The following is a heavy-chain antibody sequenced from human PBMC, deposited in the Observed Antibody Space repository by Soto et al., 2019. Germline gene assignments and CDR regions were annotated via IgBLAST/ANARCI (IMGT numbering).Heavy chain of an antibody. CDR1: GYPFTSYG. D-gene: IGHD6-13*01. J-gene: IGHJ4*02. V-gene: IGHV1-18*04. CDR3: ARGRIAAGYHFDY. Sequence: GDSGKVCFKACGYPFTSYGISLVRQAPGQGLEWMGWISAYNGNTNYAQKLQGRVTMTTDTSTSTAYMELRSLRSDDTAVYYCARGRIAAGYHFDYWGQGTLVTVSS. CDR2: ISAYNGNT.